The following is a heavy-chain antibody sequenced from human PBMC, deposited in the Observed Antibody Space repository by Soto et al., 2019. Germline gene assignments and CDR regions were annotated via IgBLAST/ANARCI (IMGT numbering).Heavy chain of an antibody. V-gene: IGHV6-1*01. Sequence: PSQTLSLTCAISGDSVSSNSAAWNWIRQSPSRGLEWLGRTYYRSKWYNDYAVSVKSRITINPDTSKNQFSLQLNSVTPEDTAVYYCARDRSSSWYLSDYYYGMDVWGQGTTVTV. J-gene: IGHJ6*02. CDR3: ARDRSSSWYLSDYYYGMDV. CDR1: GDSVSSNSAA. D-gene: IGHD6-13*01. CDR2: TYYRSKWYN.